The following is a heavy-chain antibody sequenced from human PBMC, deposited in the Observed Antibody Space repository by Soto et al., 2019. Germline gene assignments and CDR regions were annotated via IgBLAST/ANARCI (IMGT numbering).Heavy chain of an antibody. V-gene: IGHV4-34*01. CDR1: GGSFSGYY. CDR3: ARIGSSGYWYYYYYGMDV. J-gene: IGHJ6*02. Sequence: QVQLQQWGAGLLKPSETLSLTCAVYGGSFSGYYWSWIRQPPGKGLEWIGEINHSGSTNYNPSLKSRVTISVDTSKNQFSLKLSSVTAADTAVYYCARIGSSGYWYYYYYGMDVWGQGTTVTVSS. CDR2: INHSGST. D-gene: IGHD3-22*01.